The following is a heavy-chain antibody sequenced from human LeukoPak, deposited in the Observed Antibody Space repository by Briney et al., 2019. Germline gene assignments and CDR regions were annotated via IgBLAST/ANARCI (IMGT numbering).Heavy chain of an antibody. Sequence: GGSLRLSCAASGFTFSSYAMSWVRQAPGKGLEWVSGINWNGGSTGYADSVKGRFTISRDNAKNSLYLQMNSLRAEDTALYYCARDGSEMGTEDWGQGTLVTVSS. V-gene: IGHV3-20*04. CDR2: INWNGGST. D-gene: IGHD5-24*01. J-gene: IGHJ4*02. CDR1: GFTFSSYA. CDR3: ARDGSEMGTED.